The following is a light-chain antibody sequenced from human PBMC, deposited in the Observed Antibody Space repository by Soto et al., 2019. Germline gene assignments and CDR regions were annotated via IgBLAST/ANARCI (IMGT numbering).Light chain of an antibody. V-gene: IGKV3-15*01. CDR1: QSVSST. Sequence: EIVMTQSPATLSVSPGERATLSCRASQSVSSTLAWYQQKPGQAPRLLIYDASTRATGIPARFSGSGSGTEFTLTVTSLQSEDFAVYYCQQYNNWPLTFGGGTQVEI. J-gene: IGKJ4*01. CDR3: QQYNNWPLT. CDR2: DAS.